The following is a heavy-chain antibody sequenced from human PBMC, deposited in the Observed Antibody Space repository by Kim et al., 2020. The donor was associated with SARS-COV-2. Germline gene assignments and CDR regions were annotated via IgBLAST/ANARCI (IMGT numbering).Heavy chain of an antibody. CDR2: ST. CDR3: ARGGTDAFDI. J-gene: IGHJ3*02. Sequence: STYYTPSLKSRVTISVDTSKNQFSLKLSSVTAADTAVYYCARGGTDAFDIWGQGTMVTVSS. V-gene: IGHV4-31*02.